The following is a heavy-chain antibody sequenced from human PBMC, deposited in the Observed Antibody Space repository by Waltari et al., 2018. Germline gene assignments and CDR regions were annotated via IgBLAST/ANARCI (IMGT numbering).Heavy chain of an antibody. V-gene: IGHV4-34*01. J-gene: IGHJ6*04. D-gene: IGHD2-2*01. Sequence: QVQLQQWGAGLLKPSETLSLTCAVYGGSFSGYYWSWIRQPPGKGLEWIGEINHSGSTNYNPSLKSRVTISVDTSKNQFSLKLSSVTAADTAVYYCATTRGLRYCSSTSCFRMDVWGKGTTVTISS. CDR3: ATTRGLRYCSSTSCFRMDV. CDR1: GGSFSGYY. CDR2: INHSGST.